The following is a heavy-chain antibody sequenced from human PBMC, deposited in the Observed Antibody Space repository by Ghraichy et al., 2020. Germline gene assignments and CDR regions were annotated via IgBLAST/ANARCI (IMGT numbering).Heavy chain of an antibody. CDR3: ARLSYYGSGNDY. CDR2: INPNSGGT. CDR1: GYTFTGYY. Sequence: ASVKVSCKASGYTFTGYYMHWVRQAPGQGLEWMGWINPNSGGTNYAQKFQGRVTMTRDTSISTAYMELSRLRSDDTAVYYCARLSYYGSGNDYWGQGTLVTVSS. V-gene: IGHV1-2*02. J-gene: IGHJ4*02. D-gene: IGHD3-10*01.